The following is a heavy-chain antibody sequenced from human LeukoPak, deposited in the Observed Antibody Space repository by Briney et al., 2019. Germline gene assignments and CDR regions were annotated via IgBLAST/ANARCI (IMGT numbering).Heavy chain of an antibody. CDR1: GFTFSSYS. CDR2: ISSSSSTI. D-gene: IGHD3-3*01. V-gene: IGHV3-48*01. J-gene: IGHJ4*02. CDR3: ARASGYSKYYFDY. Sequence: GGSLRLSCAASGFTFSSYSMNWVRQAPGKGLEWVSYISSSSSTIYYADSVKGRFTISRDNAKNSLYLQMNSLRAEDTAVYYCARASGYSKYYFDYWGQGTLVTVSS.